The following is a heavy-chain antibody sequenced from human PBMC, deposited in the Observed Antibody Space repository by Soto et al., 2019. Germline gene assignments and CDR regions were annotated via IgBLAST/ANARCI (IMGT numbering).Heavy chain of an antibody. CDR3: ARDRAPVEMATIYYFDY. V-gene: IGHV1-69*13. D-gene: IGHD5-12*01. Sequence: SVKVSCKASGGTFSSYAISWVRQAPGQGLEWMGGIIPIFGTANYAQKFQGRVTITADESTSTAYMELSSLRSEDTAVYYCARDRAPVEMATIYYFDYWGQGTLVTVSS. J-gene: IGHJ4*02. CDR1: GGTFSSYA. CDR2: IIPIFGTA.